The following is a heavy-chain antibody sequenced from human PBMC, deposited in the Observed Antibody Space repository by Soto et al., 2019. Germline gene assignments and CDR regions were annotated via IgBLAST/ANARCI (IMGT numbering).Heavy chain of an antibody. D-gene: IGHD1-26*01. CDR2: ISVYSGNT. J-gene: IGHJ4*02. CDR1: GYTFTNYG. Sequence: ASVKVSCKASGYTFTNYGISWVRQAPGQGLEWVGWISVYSGNTNYAQNLQGRVTMTTDTSTSTAYMELRSLRSDHTAVYYCARDRAGSHGSYWGQGTLVTVSS. CDR3: ARDRAGSHGSY. V-gene: IGHV1-18*01.